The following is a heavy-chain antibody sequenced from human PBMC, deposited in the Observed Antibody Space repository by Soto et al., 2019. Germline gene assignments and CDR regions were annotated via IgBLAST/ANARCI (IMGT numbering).Heavy chain of an antibody. J-gene: IGHJ3*02. CDR1: GYPVTAYY. CDR2: INPDTGAA. V-gene: IGHV1-2*02. Sequence: QLHLVQSGAVVKKPGASVTVSCSASGYPVTAYYMHWVRQAPGRGLEWMGGINPDTGAAKYTQTFPGRVTMTRATLTSTVIMGLCGLTSWDTAVFYCSRGGGVGVAGSASFDMWGQGTLVTVSS. D-gene: IGHD3-3*01. CDR3: SRGGGVGVAGSASFDM.